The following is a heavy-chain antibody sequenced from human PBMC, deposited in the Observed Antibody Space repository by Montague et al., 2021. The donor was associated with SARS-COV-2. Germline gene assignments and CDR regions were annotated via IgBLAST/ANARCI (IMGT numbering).Heavy chain of an antibody. CDR2: IDWDDDK. J-gene: IGHJ6*02. Sequence: PALVKPTQTLTLTCTFSGFSLSTSGMCVSWIRQPPGKALEWLALIDWDDDKYYSTSLKTRLTISKDTSKNQVVLTMTNMDPVDTATYYYARIRDNWNGDYYYGRDVWGQGTTVTVSS. V-gene: IGHV2-70*01. D-gene: IGHD1-1*01. CDR3: ARIRDNWNGDYYYGRDV. CDR1: GFSLSTSGMC.